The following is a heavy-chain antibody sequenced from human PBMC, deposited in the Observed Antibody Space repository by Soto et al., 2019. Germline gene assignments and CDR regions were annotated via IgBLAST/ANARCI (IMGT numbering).Heavy chain of an antibody. CDR2: ISSSSSTI. CDR1: GFTFSSYS. J-gene: IGHJ4*02. D-gene: IGHD3-10*01. Sequence: GSLRLSCAASGFTFSSYSMNWVRQAPGKGLEWVSYISSSSSTIYYADSVKGRFTISRDNAKNSLYLQMNSLRDEDTAVYYCARTTYYYGSGSYGFDYWGQGTLVTVSS. V-gene: IGHV3-48*02. CDR3: ARTTYYYGSGSYGFDY.